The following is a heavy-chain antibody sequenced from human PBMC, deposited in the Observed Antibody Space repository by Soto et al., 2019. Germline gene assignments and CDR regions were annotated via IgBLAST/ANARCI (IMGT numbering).Heavy chain of an antibody. CDR1: GATLTSYV. V-gene: IGHV1-69*01. CDR2: IIPIFGTA. Sequence: QVQLVQSGAEVKKPGSSVKVSSKASGATLTSYVFSGVRQAPGQGLEWMGGIIPIFGTANYAQKFQGRVTITADESTSTAYMELSSLRSEDTAVYYCARDPDEYSSSYWFDPWGQGTLVTVSS. D-gene: IGHD6-6*01. CDR3: ARDPDEYSSSYWFDP. J-gene: IGHJ5*02.